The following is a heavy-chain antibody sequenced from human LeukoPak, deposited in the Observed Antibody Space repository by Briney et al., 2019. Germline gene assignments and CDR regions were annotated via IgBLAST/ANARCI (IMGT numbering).Heavy chain of an antibody. CDR1: GGSISSGSYY. Sequence: SETLSLTCTVSGGSISSGSYYWSWIRQPAGKGLEWIGRIYTSGSTNYNPSLKSRVTISVDKSRNQFSLKLSSVTAADTAVYYCASSGYYYDAFDIWGQGTMVTVSS. V-gene: IGHV4-61*02. CDR2: IYTSGST. J-gene: IGHJ3*02. CDR3: ASSGYYYDAFDI. D-gene: IGHD3-22*01.